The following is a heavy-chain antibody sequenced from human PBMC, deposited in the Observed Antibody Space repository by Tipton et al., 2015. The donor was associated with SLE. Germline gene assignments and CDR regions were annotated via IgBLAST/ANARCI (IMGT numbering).Heavy chain of an antibody. CDR3: ARRGSGSYYNRNWFDP. D-gene: IGHD3-10*01. V-gene: IGHV1-8*01. CDR1: GYTFTSYD. Sequence: QLVQSGAEVKKPGASVKVSCKASGYTFTSYDINWVRQATGQGLEWIGWMNPNSGNTGYAQKFQGRVTMTRNISISTAYMELSSLRSEDTAVYFCARRGSGSYYNRNWFDPWGQGTLVTVSS. J-gene: IGHJ5*02. CDR2: MNPNSGNT.